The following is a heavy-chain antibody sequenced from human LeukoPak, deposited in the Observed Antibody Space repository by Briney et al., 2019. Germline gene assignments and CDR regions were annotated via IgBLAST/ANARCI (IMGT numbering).Heavy chain of an antibody. D-gene: IGHD6-6*01. CDR2: ISSSGSYI. CDR3: ARAEYTYGPRGFDF. J-gene: IGHJ4*02. V-gene: IGHV3-21*01. CDR1: GFTVSSNY. Sequence: GGSLRLSCAASGFTVSSNYMSWVRQAPGKGLEWVSSISSSGSYIYYADSVMGRFTISRDNAKNSLYLQMNSLAAEDTAVYYCARAEYTYGPRGFDFWGQGTLVTVSS.